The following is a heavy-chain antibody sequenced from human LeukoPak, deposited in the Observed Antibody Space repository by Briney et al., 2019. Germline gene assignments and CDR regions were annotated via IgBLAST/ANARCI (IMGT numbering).Heavy chain of an antibody. J-gene: IGHJ4*02. Sequence: SGGSLRLSCAASGFTISTYAMTWVRQAPGKGLEWVSSITSSGATTYYADSVKGRFTTSRDISKNTLYLQMNSLTAEDSAVYYCAKEFIAGDGHVDCDSWGQGTLVTVSS. CDR2: ITSSGATT. CDR3: AKEFIAGDGHVDCDS. CDR1: GFTISTYA. D-gene: IGHD5-24*01. V-gene: IGHV3-23*01.